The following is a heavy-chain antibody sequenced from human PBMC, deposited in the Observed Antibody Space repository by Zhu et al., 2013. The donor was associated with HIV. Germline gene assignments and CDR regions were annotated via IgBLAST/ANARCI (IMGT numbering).Heavy chain of an antibody. CDR1: GGSFITHA. CDR2: IIPIFGTA. Sequence: QVQLVQSGAEVRKPGSSVKVSCKASGGSFITHAISWVRQAPGQGLEWMGGIIPIFGTANYAQKFQGRVTITADESTSTAYMELSSLRSEDTAVYYCAREGGTGADAFDIWGQGTMVTVSS. CDR3: AREGGTGADAFDI. D-gene: IGHD1-1*01. J-gene: IGHJ3*02. V-gene: IGHV1-69*12.